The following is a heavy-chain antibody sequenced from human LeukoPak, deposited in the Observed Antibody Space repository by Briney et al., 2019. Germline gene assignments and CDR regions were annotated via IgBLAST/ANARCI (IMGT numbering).Heavy chain of an antibody. Sequence: GGSLRLSCAASRLTLSSNYMSGVRQAPGKGLDGVSVLYSGGDTYYADSVKGKFTISRDNSKNSLYLQMNSLRAEDTAVYYCARGATVAGDFDYWGQGTLVTVSS. CDR3: ARGATVAGDFDY. D-gene: IGHD6-19*01. V-gene: IGHV3-66*01. CDR2: LYSGGDT. J-gene: IGHJ4*02. CDR1: RLTLSSNY.